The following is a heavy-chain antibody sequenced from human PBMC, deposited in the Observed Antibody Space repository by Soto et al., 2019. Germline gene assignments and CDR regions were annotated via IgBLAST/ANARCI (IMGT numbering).Heavy chain of an antibody. CDR1: GFTFSSYA. J-gene: IGHJ4*02. CDR2: ISYDGSNK. D-gene: IGHD6-19*01. Sequence: QVQLVESGGGVVQPGRSLRLSCAASGFTFSSYAMHWVRQAPGKGLEWVAVISYDGSNKYYADSVKGRFTISRDNSKNKLYLKMNSLRAEDTAVYYCARDQGVAGGWSRLEGSRFGDFDYWGQGTLVTVSS. CDR3: ARDQGVAGGWSRLEGSRFGDFDY. V-gene: IGHV3-30-3*01.